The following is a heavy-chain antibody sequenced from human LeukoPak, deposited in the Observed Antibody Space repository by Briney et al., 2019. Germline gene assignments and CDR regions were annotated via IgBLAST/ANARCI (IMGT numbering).Heavy chain of an antibody. Sequence: GGSLRLSCAASGFTFSSYAMSWDRQAPGKGLEWVSAISGSGGSTYYADSVKGRFTISRDNSKNTLYLQMNSLRAEDTAVYYCAKMGAAMVTYFDYWGQGTLVIVSS. D-gene: IGHD5-18*01. J-gene: IGHJ4*02. CDR3: AKMGAAMVTYFDY. V-gene: IGHV3-23*01. CDR1: GFTFSSYA. CDR2: ISGSGGST.